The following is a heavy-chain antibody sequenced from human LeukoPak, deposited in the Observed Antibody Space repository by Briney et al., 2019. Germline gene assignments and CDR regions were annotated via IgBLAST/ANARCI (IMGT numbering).Heavy chain of an antibody. V-gene: IGHV1-8*01. CDR2: MSPNSGNT. J-gene: IGHJ6*02. Sequence: ASVKVSCKASGYTFTSYDINWVRQATGQGLEWMGWMSPNSGNTGYAQKFQGRVTMTRNTSISTAYMELSSLRSEDTAVYYCARLFGSGSYSYGMDVWGQGTTVTVSS. CDR1: GYTFTSYD. D-gene: IGHD3-10*01. CDR3: ARLFGSGSYSYGMDV.